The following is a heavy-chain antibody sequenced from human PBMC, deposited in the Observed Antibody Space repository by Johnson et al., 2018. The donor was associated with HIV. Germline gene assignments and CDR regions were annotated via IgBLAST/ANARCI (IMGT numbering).Heavy chain of an antibody. CDR3: AREISRYYYDYAAFDL. D-gene: IGHD3-22*01. CDR1: GFSFDSHA. Sequence: MQLVESGGGLVQPGGSLRLSCAASGFSFDSHAINWVRQAPGKGLQWVSAISYSGSSTYYADSVKGRFTISRDNSRSTVYLHMINLRADDTALYYCAREISRYYYDYAAFDLWGQGTMVTVSS. CDR2: ISYSGSST. V-gene: IGHV3-23*04. J-gene: IGHJ3*01.